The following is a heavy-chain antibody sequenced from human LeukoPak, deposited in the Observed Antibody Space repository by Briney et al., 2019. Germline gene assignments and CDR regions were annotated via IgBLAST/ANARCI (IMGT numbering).Heavy chain of an antibody. D-gene: IGHD4-23*01. J-gene: IGHJ3*02. V-gene: IGHV5-51*01. CDR1: GYSFSNYW. CDR2: IYPGDSDT. CDR3: ARRRWADAFDI. Sequence: GESLKISCKGSGYSFSNYWIAWVRQMPGKGLEWMGIIYPGDSDTTYSPSCQGQVTISAGKSISTAYLQWSSLKASDTAMYYCARRRWADAFDIWGQGTMVTVSS.